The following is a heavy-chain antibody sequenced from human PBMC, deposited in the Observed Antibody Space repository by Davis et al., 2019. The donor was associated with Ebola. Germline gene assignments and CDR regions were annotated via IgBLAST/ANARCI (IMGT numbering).Heavy chain of an antibody. J-gene: IGHJ4*02. V-gene: IGHV3-7*01. D-gene: IGHD2-8*01. CDR3: AKTLVREVMVYASYFDY. CDR1: GFSFSSYW. Sequence: PGGSLRLSCAASGFSFSSYWMSWVRQAPGKGLEWVANIKQDGSEKYYVDSVEGRFTISRDNAKNSLYLQMNSLRAEDTAVYYCAKTLVREVMVYASYFDYWGQGTLVTVSS. CDR2: IKQDGSEK.